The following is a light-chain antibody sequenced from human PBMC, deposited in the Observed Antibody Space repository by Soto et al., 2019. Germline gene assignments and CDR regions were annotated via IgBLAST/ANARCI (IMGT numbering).Light chain of an antibody. J-gene: IGKJ2*01. Sequence: EIVVTQTPGTVSVFPGETVTLSCRARQSVSGYLDWFHQKPGQAPRLVLLRIFTSAIGVPARFSGSASGTEFTLTISSLQSEDFAVYNCQQYNKWPRTFGQGTKVDIK. CDR3: QQYNKWPRT. CDR2: RIF. V-gene: IGKV3-15*01. CDR1: QSVSGY.